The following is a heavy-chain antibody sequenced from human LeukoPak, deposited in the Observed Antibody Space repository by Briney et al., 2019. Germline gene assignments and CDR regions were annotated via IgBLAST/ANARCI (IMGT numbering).Heavy chain of an antibody. CDR3: ARSGYSYGYRVSDY. CDR2: INHSGST. V-gene: IGHV4-34*01. CDR1: GGSFSGYY. J-gene: IGHJ4*02. Sequence: KPSETLSLTCAVYGGSFSGYYWSWIRQPPGKGLEWIGEINHSGSTNYNPSLKSRVTMSVDTSKNQFSLKLSSVTAADTAVYYCARSGYSYGYRVSDYWGQGTLVTVSS. D-gene: IGHD5-18*01.